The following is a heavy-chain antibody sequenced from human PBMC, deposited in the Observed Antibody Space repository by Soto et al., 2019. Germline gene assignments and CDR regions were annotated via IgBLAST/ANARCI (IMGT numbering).Heavy chain of an antibody. CDR3: ARVRDFWSGHPFDY. D-gene: IGHD3-3*01. V-gene: IGHV1-18*01. J-gene: IGHJ4*02. CDR1: CYTFTSYG. CDR2: ISAHNGNT. Sequence: ASVKVSYKASCYTFTSYGISWVLQAPGQGLEWMGWISAHNGNTNYAQKLQGRVTVTTDTSTSTAYMELRSLRSDDTAVYYCARVRDFWSGHPFDYWGQGTLVTVSS.